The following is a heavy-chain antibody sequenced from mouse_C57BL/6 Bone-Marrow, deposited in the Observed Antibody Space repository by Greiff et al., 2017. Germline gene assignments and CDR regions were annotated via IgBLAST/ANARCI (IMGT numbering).Heavy chain of an antibody. V-gene: IGHV8-8*01. CDR1: GFSLSTFGMG. J-gene: IGHJ1*03. CDR2: IWWDDDK. D-gene: IGHD1-1*01. Sequence: QVTLKVSGPGILQPSQTLSLTCSFSGFSLSTFGMGVGWIRQPSGKGLEWLAHIWWDDDKYYNPALKSRLTLSKDTSKNQVFLKIANVDTADTATYYCARIGPMTTVVAPYWYFDVWGTGTTVTVSS. CDR3: ARIGPMTTVVAPYWYFDV.